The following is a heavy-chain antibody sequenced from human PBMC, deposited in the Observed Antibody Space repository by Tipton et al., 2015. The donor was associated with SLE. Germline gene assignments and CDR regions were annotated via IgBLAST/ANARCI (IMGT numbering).Heavy chain of an antibody. CDR1: GNTFSSDY. V-gene: IGHV1-46*04. CDR3: ARGAANQWLFNWFDS. CDR2: INPSGEST. Sequence: QLVQSGAEVKKPGASVKISCEASGNTFSSDYINWVRQAPGQGLEWIGIINPSGESTNSARKLQDRVILTRDTATSTVYMELRSLRSEDTAVYYCARGAANQWLFNWFDSWGQGTLVTASS. D-gene: IGHD6-19*01. J-gene: IGHJ5*01.